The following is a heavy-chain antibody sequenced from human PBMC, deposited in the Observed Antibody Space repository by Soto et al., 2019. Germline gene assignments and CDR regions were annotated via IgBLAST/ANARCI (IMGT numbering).Heavy chain of an antibody. Sequence: PSETLSLTCAVYGGSFSGYYWSWIRQPPGKGLEWIGYIYYSGSTYYNPSLKSRVTISVDTSKNQFSLKLSSVTAADTAVYYCARGSPTKYYYDSSGPMDYWGQGTLVTVSS. J-gene: IGHJ4*02. CDR2: IYYSGST. V-gene: IGHV4-34*09. CDR1: GGSFSGYY. D-gene: IGHD3-22*01. CDR3: ARGSPTKYYYDSSGPMDY.